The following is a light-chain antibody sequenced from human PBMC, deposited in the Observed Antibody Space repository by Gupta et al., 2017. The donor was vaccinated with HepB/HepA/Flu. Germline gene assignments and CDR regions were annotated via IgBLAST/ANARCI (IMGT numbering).Light chain of an antibody. CDR3: QQGNSSPFT. Sequence: DIQLTQSPSFLSASVGDRVTITCRASQDINSYLIWYQQKPGKAPNLLIYTASTLQGGVPSRFSGSGSGTEFTLTISSRQPEDFATYYCQQGNSSPFTFGQGTLLDIK. CDR1: QDINSY. J-gene: IGKJ5*01. V-gene: IGKV1-9*01. CDR2: TAS.